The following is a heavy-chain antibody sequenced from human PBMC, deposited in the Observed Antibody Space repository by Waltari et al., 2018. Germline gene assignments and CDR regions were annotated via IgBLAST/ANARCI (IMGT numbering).Heavy chain of an antibody. Sequence: EVQLAESGGGLVQPGRSLILSCTTSGFSFGDYVMTWVRQAPGKGLEWVGFIRNQAYGGTAEYAASVKGRFTISRDDSKGNVYLEMNSLRTEDTAVYFCTRNVFSDYWGQGSLVTVSS. CDR3: TRNVFSDY. CDR2: IRNQAYGGTA. V-gene: IGHV3-49*04. J-gene: IGHJ4*02. CDR1: GFSFGDYV.